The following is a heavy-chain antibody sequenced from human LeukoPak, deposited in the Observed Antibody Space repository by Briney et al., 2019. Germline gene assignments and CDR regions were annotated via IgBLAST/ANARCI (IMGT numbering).Heavy chain of an antibody. CDR1: GLTVSSNY. J-gene: IGHJ6*03. CDR3: ARVCSTYPYYYMDV. D-gene: IGHD4-11*01. V-gene: IGHV3-53*01. CDR2: IYSGGYT. Sequence: PGGSLRLSCAASGLTVSSNYMSWVRQAPGKGLKWVSVIYSGGYTYYADSVKGRFTISRDNSKNTLYLQMNSLRAEDMAVYYCARVCSTYPYYYMDVWGKGTTVTVSS.